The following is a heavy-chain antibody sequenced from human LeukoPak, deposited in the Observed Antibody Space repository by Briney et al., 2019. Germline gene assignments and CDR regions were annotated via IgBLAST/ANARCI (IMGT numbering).Heavy chain of an antibody. CDR3: ARDDIAAAGPRPYYYYGMDV. Sequence: GASVKVSCKASGGTFSKYTISWVRQAPGQGLEWMGGIIPIFGTANYAQKFQGRVTITADESTSTAYMELSSLRSEDTAVYYCARDDIAAAGPRPYYYYGMDVWGQGTTVTVSS. CDR2: IIPIFGTA. J-gene: IGHJ6*02. CDR1: GGTFSKYT. V-gene: IGHV1-69*13. D-gene: IGHD6-13*01.